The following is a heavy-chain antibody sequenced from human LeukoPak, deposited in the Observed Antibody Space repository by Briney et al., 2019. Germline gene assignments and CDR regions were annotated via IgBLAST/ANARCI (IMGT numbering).Heavy chain of an antibody. D-gene: IGHD2-2*01. V-gene: IGHV3-21*01. Sequence: GGSLRLSCAASGFTFSSYSMNWVRQAPGKGLEWVSSISSSSSYIYYADSVKGRFTISGDNAKNSLYLQMNSLRAEDTAVYYCARGQRPDIVVIPAAYWGQGTLVTVSS. CDR3: ARGQRPDIVVIPAAY. CDR2: ISSSSSYI. J-gene: IGHJ4*02. CDR1: GFTFSSYS.